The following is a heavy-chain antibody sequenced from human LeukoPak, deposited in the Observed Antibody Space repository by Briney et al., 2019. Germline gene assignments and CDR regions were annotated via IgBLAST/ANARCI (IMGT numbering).Heavy chain of an antibody. D-gene: IGHD1-1*01. CDR3: ARFSLSTTSPFDY. CDR1: GYPFRSSW. Sequence: GESLKISCKGSGYPFRSSWIGWVRQMPGKGLEWMGIIYPGNSDARYSPSFQGQVTISADTSISTAYLQWGSLKASDTAMYYCARFSLSTTSPFDYWGQGTLVTVSS. J-gene: IGHJ4*02. CDR2: IYPGNSDA. V-gene: IGHV5-51*01.